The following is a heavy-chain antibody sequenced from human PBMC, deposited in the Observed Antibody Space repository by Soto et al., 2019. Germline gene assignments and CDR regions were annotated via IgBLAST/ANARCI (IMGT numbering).Heavy chain of an antibody. CDR3: ARGVNFYGSGSYGSEYWFDP. J-gene: IGHJ5*02. CDR1: GVSITSGGHP. Sequence: QLQLQESGSGLVKPSQTLSLTCTVSGVSITSGGHPWNWIRQPPGKGLEWIGYSFHNGNTYYNPSVASRVTISVDRSKNQFSLKLTTVTATDTAMYFCARGVNFYGSGSYGSEYWFDPWGQGTLVTVSS. CDR2: SFHNGNT. V-gene: IGHV4-30-2*01. D-gene: IGHD3-10*01.